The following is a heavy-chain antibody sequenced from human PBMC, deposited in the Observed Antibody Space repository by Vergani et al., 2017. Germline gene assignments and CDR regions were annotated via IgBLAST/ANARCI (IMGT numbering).Heavy chain of an antibody. CDR2: IIPVLGKT. CDR1: GYTFRSYS. D-gene: IGHD2-21*02. J-gene: IGHJ6*02. Sequence: QVQLVQSGAEMKKPRASVKVSCKASGYTFRSYSISWVRQVPGQGLEWMGRIIPVLGKTKYAQDFQGRLTITADTSTSTAYMELTRLRSQDTAAYYCARDPRGYGGDAEDYYYGMDVWGQGTMVTVSS. CDR3: ARDPRGYGGDAEDYYYGMDV. V-gene: IGHV1-69*08.